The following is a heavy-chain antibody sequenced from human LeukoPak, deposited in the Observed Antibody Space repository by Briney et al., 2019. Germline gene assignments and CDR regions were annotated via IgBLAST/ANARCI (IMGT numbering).Heavy chain of an antibody. Sequence: GASVKVSCKASDYTFSNYGISWVRQAPGQGLEWMGWISANNGNTNYAQKFQGRVTMTTDTSTSTAYMELRNLRSGDTAVYFCAREGGSTYYDFWSGSDNYYFYMDVWGKGTTVTVSS. V-gene: IGHV1-18*01. CDR2: ISANNGNT. CDR1: DYTFSNYG. CDR3: AREGGSTYYDFWSGSDNYYFYMDV. D-gene: IGHD3-3*01. J-gene: IGHJ6*03.